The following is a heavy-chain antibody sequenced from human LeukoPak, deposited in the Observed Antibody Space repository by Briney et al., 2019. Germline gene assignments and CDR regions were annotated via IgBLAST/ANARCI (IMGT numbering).Heavy chain of an antibody. J-gene: IGHJ6*03. CDR1: GYSISSGFC. D-gene: IGHD2-15*01. CDR2: TCHSGRP. CDR3: ASALDETLLGDCSGGSCPNYYYYYYMDV. Sequence: PTETLSLTCSVSGYSISSGFCWAWTRQPPGEGLEWIGCTCHSGRPYYNPSLNRQVPIPVHTPNNHFALKPRPVTAADTAVYYCASALDETLLGDCSGGSCPNYYYYYYMDVWGKGTTVTVSS. V-gene: IGHV4-38-2*01.